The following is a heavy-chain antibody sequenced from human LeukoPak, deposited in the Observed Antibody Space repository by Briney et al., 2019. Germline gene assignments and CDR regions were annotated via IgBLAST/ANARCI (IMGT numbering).Heavy chain of an antibody. V-gene: IGHV3-23*01. J-gene: IGHJ4*02. CDR2: ISHSGGST. D-gene: IGHD5-18*01. Sequence: GGSLRLSCAASGFTFSSSAMTWVRQAPGKGLECVSTISHSGGSTYYADSVKGRLTISRDNSKNTLYLQMNSLRADDTAVYYCAKDASYNYGPLESWGQGSLVTVSS. CDR3: AKDASYNYGPLES. CDR1: GFTFSSSA.